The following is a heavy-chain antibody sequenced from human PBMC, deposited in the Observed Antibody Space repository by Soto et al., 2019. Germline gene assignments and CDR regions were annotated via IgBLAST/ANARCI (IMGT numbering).Heavy chain of an antibody. J-gene: IGHJ6*02. Sequence: GASVKVSCKASGGTSSSYAISWVRQAPGQGLEWMGGIIPIFGTANYAQKFQGRVTITADESTSTAYMELSSLRSEDTAVYYCAKVLRFLEWLFPPEDYYGMDVWGQGTTVTVSS. CDR3: AKVLRFLEWLFPPEDYYGMDV. CDR1: GGTSSSYA. V-gene: IGHV1-69*13. CDR2: IIPIFGTA. D-gene: IGHD3-3*01.